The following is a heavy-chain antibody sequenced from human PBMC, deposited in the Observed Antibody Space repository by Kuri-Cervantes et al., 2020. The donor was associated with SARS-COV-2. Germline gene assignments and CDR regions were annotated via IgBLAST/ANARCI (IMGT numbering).Heavy chain of an antibody. J-gene: IGHJ4*02. CDR3: ARDALLVGATGYYFDY. Sequence: GSLRLSCAVSGGSISSSNWWSWVRQPPGKGLEWIGEIYHSGSTNYNPSLKSRVTISVDKSKNQFSLKLSSATAADTAVYYCARDALLVGATGYYFDYWGQGTLVTVSS. D-gene: IGHD1-26*01. CDR2: IYHSGST. CDR1: GGSISSSNW. V-gene: IGHV4-4*02.